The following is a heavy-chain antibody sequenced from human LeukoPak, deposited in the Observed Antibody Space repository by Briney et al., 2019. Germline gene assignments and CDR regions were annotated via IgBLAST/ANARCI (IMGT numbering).Heavy chain of an antibody. D-gene: IGHD1-26*01. J-gene: IGHJ3*02. Sequence: GESLKISCKGSGYSFTNYWIGWVRQMPGKGLEWMGIIYPGDSDTRYSPSFQGQVTISADKSTSTTYLQWSSLKASDTAMYYCARTSGSFLNDAFDIWGQGTMVTVSS. V-gene: IGHV5-51*01. CDR1: GYSFTNYW. CDR2: IYPGDSDT. CDR3: ARTSGSFLNDAFDI.